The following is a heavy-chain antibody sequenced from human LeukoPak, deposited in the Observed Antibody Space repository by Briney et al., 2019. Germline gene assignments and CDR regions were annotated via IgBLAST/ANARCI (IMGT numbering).Heavy chain of an antibody. D-gene: IGHD4-11*01. CDR2: ISGSSAST. CDR3: AKPYSSNWDALDI. CDR1: GFTFSSYA. V-gene: IGHV3-23*01. Sequence: GGSLRLSCAASGFTFSSYAMSWVRQAPGKGLEWVSAISGSSASTYYADSVKGRFTISRDNSKNMLYLQMNSLRAEDTAVYYCAKPYSSNWDALDIWGQGTMVTVSS. J-gene: IGHJ3*02.